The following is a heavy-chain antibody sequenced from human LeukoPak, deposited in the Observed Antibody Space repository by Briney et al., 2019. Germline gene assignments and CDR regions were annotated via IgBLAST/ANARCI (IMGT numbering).Heavy chain of an antibody. Sequence: GGSLRLSCAASRFTFSSYGMHWVRQAPGKGLEWVAFIPHDGNNKYYADSVKGRFTISRDNSKNTLYLQMDSLRAEDTAVYYCVKDGDDSGSYLVYWGQGTLVTVSS. CDR3: VKDGDDSGSYLVY. CDR2: IPHDGNNK. J-gene: IGHJ4*02. V-gene: IGHV3-30*02. D-gene: IGHD1-26*01. CDR1: RFTFSSYG.